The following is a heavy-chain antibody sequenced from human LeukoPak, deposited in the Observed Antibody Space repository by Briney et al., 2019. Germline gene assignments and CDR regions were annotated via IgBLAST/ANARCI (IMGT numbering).Heavy chain of an antibody. V-gene: IGHV3-7*03. CDR3: ARDPRDCSSTSCYGDNWFDP. J-gene: IGHJ5*02. CDR1: GFTFSSYG. Sequence: PGGSLRLSCAASGFTFSSYGMHWVRQAPGKGLEWVANIKQDGSEKYYVDSVKGRFTISRDNAKNSLYLQMNSLRAEDTAVYYCARDPRDCSSTSCYGDNWFDPWGQGTLVTVSS. D-gene: IGHD2-2*01. CDR2: IKQDGSEK.